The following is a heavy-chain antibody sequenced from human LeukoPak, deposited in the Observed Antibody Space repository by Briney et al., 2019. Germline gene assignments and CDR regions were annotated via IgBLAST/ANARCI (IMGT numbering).Heavy chain of an antibody. V-gene: IGHV3-21*01. J-gene: IGHJ3*02. D-gene: IGHD6-6*01. Sequence: SGGSLRLSCAASGFTFSSYSMNWVRQAPGKGLEWVSSISSSSSYIYYADSVKGRFTISRDNAKNSLYLQMNSLRAEDTAVYYCARDGPRRIAARPDAFDIRGQGTMVTVSS. CDR2: ISSSSSYI. CDR1: GFTFSSYS. CDR3: ARDGPRRIAARPDAFDI.